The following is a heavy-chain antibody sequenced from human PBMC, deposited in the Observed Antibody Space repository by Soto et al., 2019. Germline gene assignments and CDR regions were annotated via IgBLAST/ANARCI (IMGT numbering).Heavy chain of an antibody. CDR3: ARGGYCSSTSCRRLPFDY. V-gene: IGHV3-21*01. CDR2: ISSSSTYI. J-gene: IGHJ4*02. Sequence: EVQLVESGGGLVKPGGSLRLSCAASGFTFSTYIMNWVRQAPGKGLEWVSSISSSSTYIYYADSVKGRVTISRDNAKNSLYLQMSSRRAEDTAVYYWARGGYCSSTSCRRLPFDYGGQGTRVTVSS. D-gene: IGHD2-2*01. CDR1: GFTFSTYI.